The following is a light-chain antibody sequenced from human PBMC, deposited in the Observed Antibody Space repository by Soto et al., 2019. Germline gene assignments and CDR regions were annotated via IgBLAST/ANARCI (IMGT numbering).Light chain of an antibody. V-gene: IGKV3-15*01. J-gene: IGKJ1*01. CDR2: DAS. Sequence: EIVITPSPAALSLPPGERATLSWRASQTIDNTLAWYQRKPGQAPRLLIYDASTRATGVPARFSGSGSGTEFTLTISSLQPDDFATYYCQQYNSYPLTFGQGTKVDIK. CDR1: QTIDNT. CDR3: QQYNSYPLT.